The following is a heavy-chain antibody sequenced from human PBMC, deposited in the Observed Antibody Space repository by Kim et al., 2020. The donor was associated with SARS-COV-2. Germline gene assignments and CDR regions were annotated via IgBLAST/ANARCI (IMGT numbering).Heavy chain of an antibody. J-gene: IGHJ4*02. V-gene: IGHV4-39*01. D-gene: IGHD3-10*01. CDR2: INYSGNT. Sequence: SETLSLTCTVSGDSISRSSNYWGWIRQPPGKGLEWIGSINYSGNTYYNPSLKSRVTISVDTSKNQFSLKMRSVTAADTAVYYCARLVSGNSAFEYWGQG. CDR1: GDSISRSSNY. CDR3: ARLVSGNSAFEY.